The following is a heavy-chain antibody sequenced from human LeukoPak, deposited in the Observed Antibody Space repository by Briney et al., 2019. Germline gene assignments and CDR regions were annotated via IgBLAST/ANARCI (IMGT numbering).Heavy chain of an antibody. D-gene: IGHD6-13*01. Sequence: PSETLSLTCTVSGGSISSGSYYWSWIRQPAGKGLEWIGRIYTSGSTNYNPSLKSRVTISVDTSKNQFSLKLSSVTAADTAVYYCARQSSSRYYFDYWGQGTLVTVSS. J-gene: IGHJ4*02. CDR1: GGSISSGSYY. V-gene: IGHV4-61*02. CDR3: ARQSSSRYYFDY. CDR2: IYTSGST.